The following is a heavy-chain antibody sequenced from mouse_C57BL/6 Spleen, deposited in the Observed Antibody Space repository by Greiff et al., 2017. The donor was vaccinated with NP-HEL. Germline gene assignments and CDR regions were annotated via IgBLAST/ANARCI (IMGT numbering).Heavy chain of an antibody. CDR3: ARSTMVTTVYFEV. J-gene: IGHJ1*03. CDR2: IYPGDGDT. CDR1: GYAFSSYW. D-gene: IGHD2-2*01. Sequence: QVQLQQSGAELVKPGASVKISCKASGYAFSSYWMNWVKQRPGKGLEWIGQIYPGDGDTNYNGKFKGKATLTADKSSSTAYMQLSSLTSEDSAVYFCARSTMVTTVYFEVWGTGTTVTVSS. V-gene: IGHV1-80*01.